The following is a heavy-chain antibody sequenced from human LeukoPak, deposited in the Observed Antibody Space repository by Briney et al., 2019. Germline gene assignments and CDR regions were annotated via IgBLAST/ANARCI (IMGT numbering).Heavy chain of an antibody. CDR3: TTSIGYCSGGSCYSSDY. J-gene: IGHJ4*02. CDR1: GFTFSNAW. V-gene: IGHV3-15*01. Sequence: KPGGSLRLSCAASGFTFSNAWMSWVRQAPGKGLEWVGRIKSKTDGGTTDNAAPVKGRFTISRDDSKNTLYLQMNSLKTEDTAVYYCTTSIGYCSGGSCYSSDYWGQGTLVTVSS. D-gene: IGHD2-15*01. CDR2: IKSKTDGGTT.